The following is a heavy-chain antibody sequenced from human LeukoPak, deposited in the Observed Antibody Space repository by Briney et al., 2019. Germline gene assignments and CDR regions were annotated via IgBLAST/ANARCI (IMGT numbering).Heavy chain of an antibody. Sequence: PGGSLRLSCAASGFTFSSYAMSWVRQTPGKGLEWVSGISGSGGNTYYADSVKGRFTISRDNSKNALYLQMNSLRAEDTAVYYCAKGGSGSPFDHWGQGTQVTVSS. V-gene: IGHV3-23*01. CDR2: ISGSGGNT. CDR1: GFTFSSYA. J-gene: IGHJ4*02. CDR3: AKGGSGSPFDH. D-gene: IGHD3-10*01.